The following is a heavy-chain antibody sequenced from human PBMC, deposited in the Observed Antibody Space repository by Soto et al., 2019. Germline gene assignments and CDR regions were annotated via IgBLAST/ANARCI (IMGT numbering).Heavy chain of an antibody. Sequence: QVQLVQSGAEVKKPGSSVKVSCKASGGTFSSYTISWVRQAPGQGLEWMGRIIPILGIANYAQKFQGRVTITADKSTSTAYMELSSLRSEDTAVYYCARALNSTIVVVPAAVFDYWGQGTLVTVSS. CDR2: IIPILGIA. CDR1: GGTFSSYT. J-gene: IGHJ4*02. CDR3: ARALNSTIVVVPAAVFDY. V-gene: IGHV1-69*02. D-gene: IGHD2-2*01.